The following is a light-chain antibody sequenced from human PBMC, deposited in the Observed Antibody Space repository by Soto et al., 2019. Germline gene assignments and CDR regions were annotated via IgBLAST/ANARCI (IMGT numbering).Light chain of an antibody. CDR2: DAS. Sequence: DIQMTQSPSTLSASVGGRVTITCRASQSISSWLAWYQQKPGKAPKLLIYDASSLESGVPSRFSGSGSGTEFTLTISSLQPDDFATYYCQQYNSYQAFGQGTKVDIK. CDR3: QQYNSYQA. J-gene: IGKJ1*01. V-gene: IGKV1-5*01. CDR1: QSISSW.